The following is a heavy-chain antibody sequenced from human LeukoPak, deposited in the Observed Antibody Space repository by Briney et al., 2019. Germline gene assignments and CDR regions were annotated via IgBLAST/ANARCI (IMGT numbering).Heavy chain of an antibody. CDR2: IKQDGSEK. D-gene: IGHD4-23*01. Sequence: AGGSLRLSCAASGFTFSSYWMSWVRQAPGKGLEWVANIKQDGSEKYYVDSVKGRFTISRDNAKNSLYLLMNSLRTEDTALYYCAKVGGFQDWYFDFWGRGTLVTVSS. CDR1: GFTFSSYW. CDR3: AKVGGFQDWYFDF. V-gene: IGHV3-7*03. J-gene: IGHJ2*01.